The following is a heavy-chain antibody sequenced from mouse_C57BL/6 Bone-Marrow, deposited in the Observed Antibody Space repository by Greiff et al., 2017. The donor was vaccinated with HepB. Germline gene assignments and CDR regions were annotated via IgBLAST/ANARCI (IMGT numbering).Heavy chain of an antibody. CDR3: TRMTDDDYDGAYFGC. J-gene: IGHJ2*01. V-gene: IGHV5-9-1*02. CDR2: ISSGGDYI. CDR1: GFTFSSYA. Sequence: EVKLVESGEGLVKPGGSLKLSCAASGFTFSSYAMSWVRQTPEKRLEWVAYISSGGDYIYYADTVKGRFTISRDNARNTLYLQMSSLKSEDTAMYYCTRMTDDDYDGAYFGCWGQGTTLTVSS. D-gene: IGHD2-4*01.